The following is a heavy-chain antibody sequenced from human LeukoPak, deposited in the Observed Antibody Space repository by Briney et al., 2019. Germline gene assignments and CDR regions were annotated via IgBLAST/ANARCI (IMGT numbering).Heavy chain of an antibody. V-gene: IGHV4-59*08. CDR2: IYYSGTT. Sequence: PSETLSLTCTVSGGSISSYYWSWLRQPPGKGLEWIGYIYYSGTTNYNPSLKSRVTISVDTSKNQFSLKLSSVTAADTAVYYCAKQRGYYDSRSYCYGYFDYWGQGTLVTVSS. D-gene: IGHD3-22*01. J-gene: IGHJ4*02. CDR3: AKQRGYYDSRSYCYGYFDY. CDR1: GGSISSYY.